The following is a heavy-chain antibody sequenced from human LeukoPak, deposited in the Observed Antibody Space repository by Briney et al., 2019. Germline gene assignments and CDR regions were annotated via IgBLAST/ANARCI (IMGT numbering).Heavy chain of an antibody. J-gene: IGHJ6*02. CDR1: GYSFTSYW. D-gene: IGHD3-22*01. V-gene: IGHV5-51*01. CDR2: IYPGDSDT. CDR3: AVSNYYYDSSGYYPLTNYYGMDV. Sequence: GESLKISCKGSGYSFTSYWIGWVRQMPGKGLEWMGIIYPGDSDTRYSPSFQGQVTISADKSISTAYLQWSSLKASDTAMYYCAVSNYYYDSSGYYPLTNYYGMDVWGQGTTVIVSS.